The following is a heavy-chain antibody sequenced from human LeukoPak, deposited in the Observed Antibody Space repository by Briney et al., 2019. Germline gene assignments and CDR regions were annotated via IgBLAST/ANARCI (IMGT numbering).Heavy chain of an antibody. Sequence: ASVKVSCKASGYTFTGYYMHWVRQAPGQGLEWMGIINPSGGSTSYAQKFQGRVTMTRDMSTRTVYMELSSLRSEDTGVYYCARDGEGYCRGGSCPEANWFGPWGQGTLVTVSS. D-gene: IGHD2-15*01. CDR1: GYTFTGYY. J-gene: IGHJ5*02. V-gene: IGHV1-46*01. CDR3: ARDGEGYCRGGSCPEANWFGP. CDR2: INPSGGST.